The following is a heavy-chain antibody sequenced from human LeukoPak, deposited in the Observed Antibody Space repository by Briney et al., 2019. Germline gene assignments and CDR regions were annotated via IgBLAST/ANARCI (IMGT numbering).Heavy chain of an antibody. CDR2: IKQDGSEK. V-gene: IGHV3-7*01. CDR1: GFTFSNYW. D-gene: IGHD3-3*01. CDR3: ARDLEGFLAAFDI. J-gene: IGHJ3*02. Sequence: GGSLRLSCAASGFTFSNYWMTWVRQAPGKGLEWVASIKQDGSEKYYVDSVQGRFTISRDNAKNSLYLQMNSLRAEDTAVYYCARDLEGFLAAFDIWGQGTMVTVSS.